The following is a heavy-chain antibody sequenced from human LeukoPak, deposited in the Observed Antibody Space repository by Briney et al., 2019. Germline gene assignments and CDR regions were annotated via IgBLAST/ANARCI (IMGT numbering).Heavy chain of an antibody. CDR3: ASPSSSWTIDY. Sequence: GESLKISCKGSGYSFTRYWIGWVRQMPGKGLEWMGIIYPGDSDTRYSPSYQGQVTISADKSISTAYLQWSSLKASDTAMYYCASPSSSWTIDYWGQGTLVTVSS. V-gene: IGHV5-51*01. D-gene: IGHD6-13*01. CDR1: GYSFTRYW. CDR2: IYPGDSDT. J-gene: IGHJ4*02.